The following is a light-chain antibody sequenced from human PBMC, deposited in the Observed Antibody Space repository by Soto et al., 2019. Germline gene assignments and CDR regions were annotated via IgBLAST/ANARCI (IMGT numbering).Light chain of an antibody. CDR3: GSLTTTRIWV. CDR1: TSDFGDDKY. Sequence: QSVLTQPASVSGSPGQSITMSCTGSTSDFGDDKYVSWYQQQPGKGPNLLIYGVSNRPSGVSNRFSGSKSGNTASLTISGLQVDDEADYFCGSLTTTRIWVFGGGTEVTVL. V-gene: IGLV2-14*01. J-gene: IGLJ3*02. CDR2: GVS.